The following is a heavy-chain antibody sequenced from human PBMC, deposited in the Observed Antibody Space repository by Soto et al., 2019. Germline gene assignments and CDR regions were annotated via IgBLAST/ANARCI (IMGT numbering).Heavy chain of an antibody. Sequence: KTGGSLRLSCAASGFTFSSYSMNWVRQAPGKGLEWVSSISSSSSYIYYADSVKGRFTISRDNAKNSLYLQMNSLRAEDTAVYYCARDRYSYGSYYYYYGMDVWGQGTTVTVSS. CDR1: GFTFSSYS. CDR3: ARDRYSYGSYYYYYGMDV. J-gene: IGHJ6*02. V-gene: IGHV3-21*01. CDR2: ISSSSSYI. D-gene: IGHD5-18*01.